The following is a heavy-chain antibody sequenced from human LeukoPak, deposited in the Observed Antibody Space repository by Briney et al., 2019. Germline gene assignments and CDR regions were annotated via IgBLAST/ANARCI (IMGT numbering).Heavy chain of an antibody. V-gene: IGHV4-4*07. D-gene: IGHD3-22*01. J-gene: IGHJ4*02. CDR3: AREAYDSSGYYYLSTVFDY. CDR2: IYTSGST. Sequence: PSGTLSLTCTVSGGSISSYYWSWIRQPAGKGLEWIGRIYTSGSTNYNPSLKSRVTMSVDTSKNQFSLKLSSVTAADTAVYYCAREAYDSSGYYYLSTVFDYWGQGTLVTVSS. CDR1: GGSISSYY.